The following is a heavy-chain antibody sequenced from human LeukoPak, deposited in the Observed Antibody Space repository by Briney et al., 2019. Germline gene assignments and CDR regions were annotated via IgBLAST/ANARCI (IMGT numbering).Heavy chain of an antibody. Sequence: SETLSLTCNVSGGSISSSTYYGGWIRQPPGKGLEWIGSIYYSGTTYYNPSLKSRVAISVDTSRNLFSLNLSSVIAADTAVYYCAREGSGSYYYNYYYMDVWGKGTTVTVSS. CDR2: IYYSGTT. CDR1: GGSISSSTYY. J-gene: IGHJ6*03. D-gene: IGHD1-26*01. V-gene: IGHV4-39*02. CDR3: AREGSGSYYYNYYYMDV.